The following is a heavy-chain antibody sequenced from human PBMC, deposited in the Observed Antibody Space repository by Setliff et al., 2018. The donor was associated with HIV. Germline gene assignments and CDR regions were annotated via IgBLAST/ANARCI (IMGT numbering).Heavy chain of an antibody. D-gene: IGHD3-22*01. CDR3: TKDSQYDSSGFYH. Sequence: ASVKVSCKASGYTFTSYDINWVRQATGQGLEWMGWMNPNSGNTGYAQKFQGRVTMTRNTSISTAYMELSSLRAEDTAVYYCTKDSQYDSSGFYHWGQGKLVTVSS. CDR2: MNPNSGNT. CDR1: GYTFTSYD. J-gene: IGHJ4*02. V-gene: IGHV1-8*02.